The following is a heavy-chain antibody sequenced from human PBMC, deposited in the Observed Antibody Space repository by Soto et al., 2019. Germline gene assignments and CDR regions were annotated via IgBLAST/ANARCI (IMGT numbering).Heavy chain of an antibody. Sequence: QVQLQESGPGLVKPSQTLSLTCTVSGGSISSGGYYWSWIRQHPGKGLEWIGYTYYSGGTYYNPSLKIRVTISVDTSKNQFSLKLSSVTAADTAVYYCARETTVVTFDYWGQGTLVTVSS. J-gene: IGHJ4*02. CDR1: GGSISSGGYY. CDR3: ARETTVVTFDY. V-gene: IGHV4-31*03. D-gene: IGHD4-17*01. CDR2: TYYSGGT.